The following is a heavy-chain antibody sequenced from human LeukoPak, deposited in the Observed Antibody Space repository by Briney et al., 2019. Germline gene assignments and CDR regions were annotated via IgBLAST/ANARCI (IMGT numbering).Heavy chain of an antibody. CDR2: INPNSGGT. Sequence: ASVKVSCKASGYTFTGHYMHWVRQAPGQGLEWMGWINPNSGGTNYAQKFQGRVTMTRDTSISTAYMELSRLRSDDTAVYYCAMGQILEWLPAFDYWGQGTLVTVSS. CDR1: GYTFTGHY. CDR3: AMGQILEWLPAFDY. J-gene: IGHJ4*02. V-gene: IGHV1-2*02. D-gene: IGHD3-3*01.